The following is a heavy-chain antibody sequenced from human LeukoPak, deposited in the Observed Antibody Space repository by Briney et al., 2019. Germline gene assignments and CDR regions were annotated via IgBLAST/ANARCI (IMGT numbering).Heavy chain of an antibody. D-gene: IGHD6-13*01. Sequence: KTSETPSLSPTVSGYSITSGYYWGWIRQPPGKGREWIGSIYHSGITYYNPSLKSRVTISVDTSKNQFSLKLSSVTAADTAVYYCAREGDSSSVGWFDPWGQGTLVTVSS. CDR1: GYSITSGYY. V-gene: IGHV4-38-2*02. J-gene: IGHJ5*02. CDR2: IYHSGIT. CDR3: AREGDSSSVGWFDP.